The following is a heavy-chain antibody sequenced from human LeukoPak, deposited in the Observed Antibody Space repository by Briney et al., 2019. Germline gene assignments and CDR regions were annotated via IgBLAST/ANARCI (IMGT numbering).Heavy chain of an antibody. J-gene: IGHJ4*02. V-gene: IGHV3-74*01. D-gene: IGHD3-10*01. CDR2: ISSDESST. Sequence: PGGSLRLSCAASGFTFSSYWMHWVPHGPGKGLGWGSRISSDESSTTYADSVKGQFPISGDNAKNTLYLQMNSLRAEDTAVYYCARDTYGSGNFYEYWGQGTLVRVSS. CDR1: GFTFSSYW. CDR3: ARDTYGSGNFYEY.